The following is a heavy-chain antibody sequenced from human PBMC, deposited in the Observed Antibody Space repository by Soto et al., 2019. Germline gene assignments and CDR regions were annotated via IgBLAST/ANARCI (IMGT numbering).Heavy chain of an antibody. V-gene: IGHV3-48*02. CDR2: ISSSSSTI. D-gene: IGHD3-16*02. J-gene: IGHJ4*02. CDR3: ARDRRKYLDYDYVWGSYRPNYFDY. Sequence: GGSLRLSCAASGFTFSSCSRNWVRQAPGKGLEWVSYISSSSSTIYYADSVKGRFTISRDNAKNSLYLQMNSLRDEDTAVYYCARDRRKYLDYDYVWGSYRPNYFDYWGQGTLVTVS. CDR1: GFTFSSCS.